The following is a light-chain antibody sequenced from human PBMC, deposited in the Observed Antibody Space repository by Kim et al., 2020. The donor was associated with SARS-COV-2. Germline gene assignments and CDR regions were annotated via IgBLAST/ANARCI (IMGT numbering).Light chain of an antibody. CDR3: SSYTSISTYV. V-gene: IGLV2-14*01. CDR1: SSDIGGYNY. J-gene: IGLJ1*01. Sequence: QPVLTQPASVSGSPGQSITISCIGSSSDIGGYNYVSWYQQHPGKAPKVIIYAVSKRPSGVSNHFSGSKSGNTASLTISGLQAEDEADYYCSSYTSISTYVFGTGTKVTVL. CDR2: AVS.